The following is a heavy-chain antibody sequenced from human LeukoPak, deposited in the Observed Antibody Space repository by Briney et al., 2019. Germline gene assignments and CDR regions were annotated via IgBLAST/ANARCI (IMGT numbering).Heavy chain of an antibody. D-gene: IGHD3-3*01. CDR1: GFTFSSYA. J-gene: IGHJ3*02. CDR3: ARDRSVLDFWSGYYQDAFDI. Sequence: GSLRLSCAASGFTFSSYAMHWVRQAPGKGLEWVAVISYDGSNKYYADSVKGRFTISRDNAKNSLYLQMKSLRAEDTAVYYCARDRSVLDFWSGYYQDAFDIWGQGTMVTVSS. V-gene: IGHV3-30*04. CDR2: ISYDGSNK.